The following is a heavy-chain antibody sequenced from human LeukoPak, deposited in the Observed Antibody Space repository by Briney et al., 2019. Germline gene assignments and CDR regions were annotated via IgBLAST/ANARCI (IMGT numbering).Heavy chain of an antibody. V-gene: IGHV5-51*01. J-gene: IGHJ4*02. D-gene: IGHD5-12*01. Sequence: GESLKISCKGSGYRFITSWIGWVRQTPEKGLEWLGVIYPTDSDTRYGPPFQGQVTISVDNSITTAYLQWSSLKASDTAIYYCVRHFGSGNSPHYFDSWGQGTAVIVSS. CDR1: GYRFITSW. CDR2: IYPTDSDT. CDR3: VRHFGSGNSPHYFDS.